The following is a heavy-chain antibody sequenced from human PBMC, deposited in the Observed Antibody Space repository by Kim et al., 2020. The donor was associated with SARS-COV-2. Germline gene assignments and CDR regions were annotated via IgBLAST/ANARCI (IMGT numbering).Heavy chain of an antibody. CDR2: IIPILGIA. CDR1: GCTFSSYT. V-gene: IGHV1-69*04. J-gene: IGHJ6*04. Sequence: SVKVSCKASGCTFSSYTISWVRQAPGQGLEWMGRIIPILGIANYAQKFQGRVTITADKSTSTAYMELSSLRSEDTAVYYCARDNYCGGDCYSVYYYYYGVDVWGEGTTVTVSS. D-gene: IGHD2-21*02. CDR3: ARDNYCGGDCYSVYYYYYGVDV.